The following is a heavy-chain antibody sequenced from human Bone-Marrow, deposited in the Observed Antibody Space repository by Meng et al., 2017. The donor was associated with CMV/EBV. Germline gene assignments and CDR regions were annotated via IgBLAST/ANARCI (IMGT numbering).Heavy chain of an antibody. CDR2: IYYSGST. D-gene: IGHD6-19*01. CDR1: GGSVSSGSYY. Sequence: SETLSLTCTVSGGSVSSGSYYWSWIRQPPGKGLEWIGYIYYSGSTNYNPSLKSRVTISVDTSKNQFSLKLSSVTAADTAVYYCARVGYSSTPGIDHWGQGTLVTVSS. V-gene: IGHV4-61*01. J-gene: IGHJ4*02. CDR3: ARVGYSSTPGIDH.